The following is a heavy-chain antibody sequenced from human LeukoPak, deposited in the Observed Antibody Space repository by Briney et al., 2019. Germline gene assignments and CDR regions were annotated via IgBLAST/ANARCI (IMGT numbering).Heavy chain of an antibody. CDR1: GGSISSSTYY. CDR3: AKDVGVVPICTFDY. D-gene: IGHD3-3*01. V-gene: IGHV3-23*01. J-gene: IGHJ4*02. CDR2: ISRSGGST. Sequence: ETLSLTCSVSGGSISSSTYYWGWIRQAPGKGLEWVSGISRSGGSTYYADSVKGRFTISRDNSKNTLYLQMNSLRAEDTAVYYCAKDVGVVPICTFDYWGQGTLVTVSS.